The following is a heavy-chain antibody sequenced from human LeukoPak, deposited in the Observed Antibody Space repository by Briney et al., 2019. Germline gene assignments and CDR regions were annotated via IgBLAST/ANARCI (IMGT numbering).Heavy chain of an antibody. J-gene: IGHJ4*02. CDR2: IKQDGSEK. CDR1: GFTFSSYW. Sequence: GGSLRLSCAASGFTFSSYWMSWVRQAPGKGLEWVANIKQDGSEKYYVDSVKGRFTISRDNAKNSLYLQMNSLRAEDTAVYYCARGIADEGEGRVDTAMVRDYWGQGTLVTVSS. CDR3: ARGIADEGEGRVDTAMVRDY. D-gene: IGHD5-18*01. V-gene: IGHV3-7*01.